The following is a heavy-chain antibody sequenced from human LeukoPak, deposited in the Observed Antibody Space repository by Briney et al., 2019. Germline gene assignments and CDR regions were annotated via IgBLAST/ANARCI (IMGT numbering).Heavy chain of an antibody. CDR1: GFTFNKLA. D-gene: IGHD6-13*01. CDR2: IIENGGET. V-gene: IGHV3-23*01. Sequence: GGSLRLSCAASGFTFNKLAMSWVRQAPGKGLEWVSGIIENGGETYYADSVRGRFTIPRDNSKNTLYLQMNSLRAEDTAVYYCAKDYEYNSNTWYFHWGRGTLVSVSS. J-gene: IGHJ4*02. CDR3: AKDYEYNSNTWYFH.